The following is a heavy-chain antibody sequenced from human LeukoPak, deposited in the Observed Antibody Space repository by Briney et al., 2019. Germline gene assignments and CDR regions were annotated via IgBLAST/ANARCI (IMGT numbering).Heavy chain of an antibody. CDR1: GFTFSSYA. CDR2: ISYDGSNK. CDR3: AREMYPAEWFGEPPGDY. V-gene: IGHV3-30-3*01. J-gene: IGHJ4*02. Sequence: QAGGSLRLSCAASGFTFSSYAMHWVRQAPGKGLEWVAVISYDGSNKYYADSVKGRFTISRDNSKNTLYLQMNSLRAEDTAVYYCAREMYPAEWFGEPPGDYWGQGTLVTVSS. D-gene: IGHD3-10*01.